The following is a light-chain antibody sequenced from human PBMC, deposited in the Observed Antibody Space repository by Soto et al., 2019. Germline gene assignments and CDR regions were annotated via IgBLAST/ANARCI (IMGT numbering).Light chain of an antibody. V-gene: IGLV2-14*01. CDR3: SSYTSSSTWV. J-gene: IGLJ3*02. CDR2: EVS. CDR1: RSDVGGYNY. Sequence: QSALTQPASVSGSPGQSITISCTGTRSDVGGYNYVSWYQHHPGKAPKLMIYEVSNRPSGVSNRFSGSKSGNTASLTISGLQAEDEADYYCSSYTSSSTWVFGGGTKLTVL.